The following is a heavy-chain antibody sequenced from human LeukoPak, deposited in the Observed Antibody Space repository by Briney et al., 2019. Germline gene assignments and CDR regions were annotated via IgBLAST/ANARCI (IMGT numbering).Heavy chain of an antibody. CDR3: ARGPFRDSSSWYYFDY. J-gene: IGHJ4*02. D-gene: IGHD6-13*01. V-gene: IGHV4-59*01. CDR1: GDSISSYF. CDR2: VYYSGST. Sequence: ASETLSLTCTVSGDSISSYFWSWIRQPPGKGLEWIGYVYYSGSTNYNPSLKSRVTISVDTSKNQFSLNLRSVTAADTAVYYCARGPFRDSSSWYYFDYWGQGTLVTVSS.